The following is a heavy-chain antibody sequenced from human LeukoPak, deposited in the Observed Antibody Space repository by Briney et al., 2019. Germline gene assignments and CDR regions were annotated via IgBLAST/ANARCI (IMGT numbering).Heavy chain of an antibody. CDR2: ISYDGSNK. J-gene: IGHJ4*02. Sequence: TGGSLRLSCAASGFTFSSYAMHWVRQAPGKGLEWVAVISYDGSNKYYADSVKGRFTISRDNSKNTLYLQMNSLRAEDTAVYYCAGSGSYYVFDYWGQGTLVTVSS. D-gene: IGHD1-26*01. CDR1: GFTFSSYA. V-gene: IGHV3-30-3*01. CDR3: AGSGSYYVFDY.